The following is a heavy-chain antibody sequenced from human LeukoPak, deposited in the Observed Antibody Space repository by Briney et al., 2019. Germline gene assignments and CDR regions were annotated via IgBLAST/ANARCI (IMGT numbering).Heavy chain of an antibody. CDR1: GGSFSGDY. J-gene: IGHJ5*02. Sequence: SETLSLTCAAYGGSFSGDYWSWIRQPPGKGLEWIGEINHSGSTNYNPSLKSRVTISVDTSKNQFSLKLSSVTAADTAVYYCARYVGQDWFDPWGQGTLVTVSS. CDR2: INHSGST. CDR3: ARYVGQDWFDP. V-gene: IGHV4-34*01. D-gene: IGHD2-15*01.